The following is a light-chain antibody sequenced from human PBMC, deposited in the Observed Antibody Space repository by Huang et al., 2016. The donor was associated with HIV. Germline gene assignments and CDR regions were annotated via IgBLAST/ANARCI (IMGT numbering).Light chain of an antibody. CDR2: DAS. CDR1: QDISDY. V-gene: IGKV1-33*01. Sequence: DIQMTQSPSSLSASVGDRVTITCQASQDISDYLKWYQQQPGKAPKLLIYDASNLETGVSSRISGSGSGTDFTFTIRSLQPEDIATYYCQQHDHLPVTFGGGTKVEIK. CDR3: QQHDHLPVT. J-gene: IGKJ4*01.